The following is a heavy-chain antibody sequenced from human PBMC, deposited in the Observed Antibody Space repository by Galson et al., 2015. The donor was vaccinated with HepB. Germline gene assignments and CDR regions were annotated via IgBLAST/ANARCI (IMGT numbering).Heavy chain of an antibody. Sequence: SVKVSCKASGGTFSSYAISWVRQAPGQGLEWMGGIIPIFGTANYAQKFQGRVTITADESTSTAYMELSSLRSEDTAVYYCARRYDYVWGSYRSGASDAFDIWGQGTMVTVSS. CDR1: GGTFSSYA. V-gene: IGHV1-69*13. CDR2: IIPIFGTA. J-gene: IGHJ3*02. D-gene: IGHD3-16*02. CDR3: ARRYDYVWGSYRSGASDAFDI.